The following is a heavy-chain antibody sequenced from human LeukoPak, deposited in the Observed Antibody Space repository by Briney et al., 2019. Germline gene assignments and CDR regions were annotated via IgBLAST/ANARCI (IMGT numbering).Heavy chain of an antibody. CDR3: AREYGSGSSWFDP. J-gene: IGHJ5*02. Sequence: GSLRLSCAASGFTVSSNYMSWVRQAPGKGLEWVSVIYSGGSTYYADSVKGRFTISRDNSKNTLYLQMNSLRAEDTAVYYCAREYGSGSSWFDPWGQGTLVTVSS. D-gene: IGHD3-10*01. CDR1: GFTVSSNY. CDR2: IYSGGST. V-gene: IGHV3-66*01.